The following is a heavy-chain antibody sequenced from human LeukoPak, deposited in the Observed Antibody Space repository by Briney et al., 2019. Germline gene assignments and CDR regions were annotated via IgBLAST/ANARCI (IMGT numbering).Heavy chain of an antibody. CDR1: GGSFSGYY. J-gene: IGHJ3*02. CDR2: INHSGST. CDR3: ARGAAAAFDI. D-gene: IGHD2-15*01. Sequence: PSETLSLTCAVYGGSFSGYYWSWIRQPPGKGLEWIGEINHSGSTNYNPSLKSRVTISVDTSKNQFSLKLSSVTAADTAVYYCARGAAAAFDIWGQGTMVTVSS. V-gene: IGHV4-34*01.